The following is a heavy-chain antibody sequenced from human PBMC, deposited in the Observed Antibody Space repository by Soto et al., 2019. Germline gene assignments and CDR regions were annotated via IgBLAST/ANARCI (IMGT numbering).Heavy chain of an antibody. J-gene: IGHJ6*02. D-gene: IGHD6-19*01. V-gene: IGHV4-4*07. CDR3: ARDREAGYNFYYGMDV. Sequence: ETLSLTCSVSGADINTYSWTWIRQPAGKGLEWIGRIYTSASINYNPSLKGRVTLSVDTSTNQVSLRLASVTAADTAIYYCARDREAGYNFYYGMDVWGQGTTVTVSS. CDR1: GADINTYS. CDR2: IYTSASI.